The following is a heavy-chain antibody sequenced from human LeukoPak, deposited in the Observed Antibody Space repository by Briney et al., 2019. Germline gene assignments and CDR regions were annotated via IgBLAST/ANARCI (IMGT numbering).Heavy chain of an antibody. J-gene: IGHJ4*02. CDR3: ARDPINYYDSSGYYDY. V-gene: IGHV3-33*01. CDR1: GFTFSSYG. CDR2: IWYDGSNK. D-gene: IGHD3-22*01. Sequence: PGGSLRLSCAASGFTFSSYGMHWVRQAPGKGLEWVAVIWYDGSNKYYADSVKGRFTISRDNSKNTQYLQMNSLRAEDTAVYYCARDPINYYDSSGYYDYWGQGTLVTVSS.